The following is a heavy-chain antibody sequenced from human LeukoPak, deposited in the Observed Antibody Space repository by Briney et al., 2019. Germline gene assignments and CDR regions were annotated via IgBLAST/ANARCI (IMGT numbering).Heavy chain of an antibody. CDR2: INPAGSDT. D-gene: IGHD2-15*01. CDR1: GFSFNSYW. V-gene: IGHV3-7*01. J-gene: IGHJ4*02. CDR3: GRFGYVAAVDL. Sequence: GGSLRLSCAASGFSFNSYWMTWVRQAPGRGLEWVANINPAGSDTYYVDPVKGRFTISRDNAKNLDYLQMNSLRAEDTAVYSCGRFGYVAAVDLWGQGTLVTVSS.